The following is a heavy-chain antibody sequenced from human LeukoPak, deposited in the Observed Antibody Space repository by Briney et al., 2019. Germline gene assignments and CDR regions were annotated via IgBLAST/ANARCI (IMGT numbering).Heavy chain of an antibody. J-gene: IGHJ6*02. D-gene: IGHD6-13*01. CDR3: ARWSDIAAAGTRYYYYGMDV. CDR1: GYTFTSYG. CDR2: ISAYNGNT. Sequence: ASVKVSWKASGYTFTSYGISWVRQAPGQGLEWMGWISAYNGNTNYAQKLQGRVTMTTDTSTSTAYMELRSLRSDDTAVYYCARWSDIAAAGTRYYYYGMDVWGQGTTVTVSS. V-gene: IGHV1-18*01.